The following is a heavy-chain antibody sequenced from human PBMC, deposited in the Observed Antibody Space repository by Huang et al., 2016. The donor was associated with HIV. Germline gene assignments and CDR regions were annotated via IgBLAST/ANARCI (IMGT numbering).Heavy chain of an antibody. J-gene: IGHJ6*02. CDR3: ATKTAAMDI. CDR1: TFTFGAYW. CDR2: IKQDESEK. D-gene: IGHD1-7*01. Sequence: VESGGRLVQPGGSIRLSCVGSTFTFGAYWMSWVRQSPGKGLEWVAKIKQDESEKYYVESVKGRFNSSRDNAKKVLFLEMNNVRVEDTATYYCATKTAAMDIWGQGTTVTVS. V-gene: IGHV3-7*01.